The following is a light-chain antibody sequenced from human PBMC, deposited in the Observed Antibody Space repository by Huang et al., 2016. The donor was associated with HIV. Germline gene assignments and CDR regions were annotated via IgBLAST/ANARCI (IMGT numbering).Light chain of an antibody. CDR1: QSLLYRSNNKNY. CDR2: WAS. V-gene: IGKV4-1*01. CDR3: QQFYSTPIT. Sequence: DIVMTQSPDSLAVSLGERATINCKSSQSLLYRSNNKNYLAWYQQKPGQPPKLLIYWASTRESGFPDRFSGSGSGTDFPLTISSLQAEDVAVYHCQQFYSTPITFGQGTRLEIK. J-gene: IGKJ5*01.